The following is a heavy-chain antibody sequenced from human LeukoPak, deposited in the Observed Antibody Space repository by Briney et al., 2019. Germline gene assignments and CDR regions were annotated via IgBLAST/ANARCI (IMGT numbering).Heavy chain of an antibody. CDR3: TCDLDRSDGL. CDR2: ISSSSSYI. D-gene: IGHD2-8*01. CDR1: GFTFSSYS. V-gene: IGHV3-21*01. Sequence: GGSLRLSCAASGFTFSSYSMNWVRQAPGKGLEWVSSISSSSSYIYYADSVKGRFTISRDNAKNSLYLQMSSLRAEDTGVYYYTCDLDRSDGLWGQGTMVTVSS. J-gene: IGHJ3*01.